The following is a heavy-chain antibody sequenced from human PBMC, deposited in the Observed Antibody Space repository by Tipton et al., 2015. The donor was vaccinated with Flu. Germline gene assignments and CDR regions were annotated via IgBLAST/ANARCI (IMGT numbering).Heavy chain of an antibody. V-gene: IGHV4-31*03. Sequence: TLSLTCTVSGGSISSGGAYWSWIRQHPGKGLEWIGGIYYSGSTYNNPSPTSRVIISVDTSKNQFSLNLNSVTAADTAVYYCAGGEGSGDGLTYDYYGMDVCGQGTTVTVSS. D-gene: IGHD1-26*01. J-gene: IGHJ6*02. CDR1: GGSISSGGAY. CDR2: IYYSGST. CDR3: AGGEGSGDGLTYDYYGMDV.